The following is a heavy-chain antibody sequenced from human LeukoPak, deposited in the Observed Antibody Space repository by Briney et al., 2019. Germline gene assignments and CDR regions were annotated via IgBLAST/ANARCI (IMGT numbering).Heavy chain of an antibody. J-gene: IGHJ4*02. CDR1: GGSISSYH. CDR2: IYTSGST. V-gene: IGHV4-4*07. CDR3: ARGYSGYSRAYFDY. Sequence: PSETLSLTCTVSGGSISSYHWSWIRQPAGKGLEWIGRIYTSGSTDYNPSLKSRVTMSVGTSENQFSLRLSSVTAADMAVYYCARGYSGYSRAYFDYWGQGTLVTVSS. D-gene: IGHD5-12*01.